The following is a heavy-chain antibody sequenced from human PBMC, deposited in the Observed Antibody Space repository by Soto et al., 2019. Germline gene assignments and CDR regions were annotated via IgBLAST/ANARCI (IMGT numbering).Heavy chain of an antibody. V-gene: IGHV1-69*06. CDR1: GGTFSSYA. CDR2: IIPIFGTA. J-gene: IGHJ6*02. CDR3: ARGYSYGFGSLYYGMDV. Sequence: QVQLVQSGAEVKKPGSSVKVSCKASGGTFSSYAISWVRQAPGQGLEWMGGIIPIFGTANYAQKFQGRVTITADKSTSKAYMELSSVRSEETAVYYCARGYSYGFGSLYYGMDVWGQGTTVTVSS. D-gene: IGHD5-18*01.